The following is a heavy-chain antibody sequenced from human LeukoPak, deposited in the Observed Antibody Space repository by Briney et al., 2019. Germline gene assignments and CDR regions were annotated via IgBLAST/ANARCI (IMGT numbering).Heavy chain of an antibody. V-gene: IGHV3-21*01. CDR2: ISSSSSYK. CDR1: GFTFSSYS. CDR3: ARVGTMVRGVIKSPPIDY. Sequence: PGGSLRLSCAASGFTFSSYSMNWVRQAPGKGLEWVSSISSSSSYKYYADSVKGRFTISRDNAKNSLYLQMNSLRAEDTAVYYCARVGTMVRGVIKSPPIDYWGQGTLVTVSS. J-gene: IGHJ4*02. D-gene: IGHD3-10*01.